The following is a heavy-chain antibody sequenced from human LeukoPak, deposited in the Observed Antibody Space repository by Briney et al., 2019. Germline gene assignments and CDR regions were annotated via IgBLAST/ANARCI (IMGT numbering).Heavy chain of an antibody. V-gene: IGHV3-30*18. CDR1: GFSFSSYG. J-gene: IGHJ4*02. CDR2: ISYDGNNK. D-gene: IGHD6-19*01. Sequence: GGSLRLSCAASGFSFSSYGMHWVRQAPGKGLEWVAAISYDGNNKYYADSVKGRLTISRDNSKNTLYVQMNSLRAEDTALYYCAKDGVEQWLAYYFDYWGQGALVTVSS. CDR3: AKDGVEQWLAYYFDY.